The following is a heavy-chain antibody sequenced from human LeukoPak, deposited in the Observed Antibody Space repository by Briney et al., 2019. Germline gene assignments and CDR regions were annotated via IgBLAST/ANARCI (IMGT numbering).Heavy chain of an antibody. CDR3: ARHDSSGPYNAFDI. CDR1: GYSISSGYY. J-gene: IGHJ3*02. D-gene: IGHD3-22*01. CDR2: IYHSGST. Sequence: SETLSLTCTVSGYSISSGYYWGWIRQPPGKGLEWIGSIYHSGSTYYNPSLKSRVTMSVDTSKNQFSLKLSSVTAADTAVYYCARHDSSGPYNAFDIWGQGTMVTVSS. V-gene: IGHV4-38-2*02.